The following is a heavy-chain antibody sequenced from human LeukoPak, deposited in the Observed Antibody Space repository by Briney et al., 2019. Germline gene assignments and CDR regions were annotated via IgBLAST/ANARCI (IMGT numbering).Heavy chain of an antibody. CDR3: ARGPFGSCGGGPCHFRDIDNWYDP. CDR1: GYTFTTYD. Sequence: ASVKVSCKASGYTFTTYDINWVRQAAGQGFEWMGWMNPKSGDAGYADKFQGRVAITRDTSINTAYLELSALTYDDTAVYYCARGPFGSCGGGPCHFRDIDNWYDPWGQGTLVTVSS. CDR2: MNPKSGDA. V-gene: IGHV1-8*03. D-gene: IGHD2-21*01. J-gene: IGHJ5*02.